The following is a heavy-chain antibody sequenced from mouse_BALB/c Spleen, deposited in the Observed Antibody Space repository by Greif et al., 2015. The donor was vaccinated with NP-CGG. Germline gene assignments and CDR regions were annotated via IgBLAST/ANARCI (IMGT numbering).Heavy chain of an antibody. Sequence: QVQLKESGAELAKPGASVKMSCKASGYTFTSYWMHWVKQRPGQGLEWIGYINPSTGYTEYNQKFKDKATLTADKSSSTAYMQLSSLTSEASAVYYCARESSVDYWVQVTTLTVSS. J-gene: IGHJ2*01. V-gene: IGHV1-7*01. CDR3: ARESSVDY. CDR2: INPSTGYT. CDR1: GYTFTSYW.